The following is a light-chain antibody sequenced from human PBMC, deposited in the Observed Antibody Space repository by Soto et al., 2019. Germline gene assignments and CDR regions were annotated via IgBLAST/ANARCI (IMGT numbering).Light chain of an antibody. CDR3: QHLHWA. CDR2: GVS. Sequence: IHLTQSPSSLSASVGDRVTITCRARQEISGYLAWYQQTPGQAPKLLIYGVSTLQDGVSSRFSGRGSGTDFSLTMSSLQPEDFATYYCQHLHWAFGPGT. V-gene: IGKV1-9*01. CDR1: QEISGY. J-gene: IGKJ1*01.